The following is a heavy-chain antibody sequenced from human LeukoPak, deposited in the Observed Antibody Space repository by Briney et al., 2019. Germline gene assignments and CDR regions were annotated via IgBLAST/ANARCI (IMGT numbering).Heavy chain of an antibody. D-gene: IGHD1-26*01. J-gene: IGHJ3*02. V-gene: IGHV3-11*04. Sequence: GGSLRLSCAASGFTFSDYYMSWIRQAPGKGLEWVSYISSSGTTIYYADSVKGRFTISRDNAKNSLYLQMNSLRAEDTAVYYCASPPLAGGDAFDIWGQETMVTVSS. CDR2: ISSSGTTI. CDR3: ASPPLAGGDAFDI. CDR1: GFTFSDYY.